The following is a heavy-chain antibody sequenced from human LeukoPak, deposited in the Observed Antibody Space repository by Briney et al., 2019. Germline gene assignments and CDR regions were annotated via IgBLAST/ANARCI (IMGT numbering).Heavy chain of an antibody. D-gene: IGHD4-17*01. Sequence: PSETLSLTCSVSGGPIIGHWWSGIRHPPGKAREWIGDVFYSGSNNYNPSLKSRLTISLDTSKNQFSLNLRSVTATDTAMYYCARRNTADASIDFWGQGTLVTASS. CDR1: GGPIIGHW. CDR2: VFYSGSN. V-gene: IGHV4-59*08. CDR3: ARRNTADASIDF. J-gene: IGHJ4*02.